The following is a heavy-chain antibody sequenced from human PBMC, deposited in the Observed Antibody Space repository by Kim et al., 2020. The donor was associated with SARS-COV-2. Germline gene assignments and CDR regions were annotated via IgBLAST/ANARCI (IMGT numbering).Heavy chain of an antibody. CDR3: ARHVDDILPWYFDL. J-gene: IGHJ2*01. CDR1: GGSISSSSYY. D-gene: IGHD3-9*01. V-gene: IGHV4-39*01. CDR2: IYYSGST. Sequence: SETLSLTCTVSGGSISSSSYYWGWIRQPPGKGLEWIGSIYYSGSTYYNPSLKSRVTISVDTSKNQFSLKLSSVTAADTAVYYCARHVDDILPWYFDLWGRGTLVTVSS.